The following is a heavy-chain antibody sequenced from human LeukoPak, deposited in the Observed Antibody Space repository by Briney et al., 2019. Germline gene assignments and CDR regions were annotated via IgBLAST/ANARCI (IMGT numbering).Heavy chain of an antibody. Sequence: SETLSLTCTVSGGSISNGDYYWSWIRQPPGKGLEWIGYIYYIGSTNCNPSLKSRVSISEDTSKNQFSLKLSSVTAADTAVYYCARGTRLLFDYWGQGTLVTVSS. CDR2: IYYIGST. D-gene: IGHD2/OR15-2a*01. CDR1: GGSISNGDYY. V-gene: IGHV4-30-4*08. J-gene: IGHJ4*02. CDR3: ARGTRLLFDY.